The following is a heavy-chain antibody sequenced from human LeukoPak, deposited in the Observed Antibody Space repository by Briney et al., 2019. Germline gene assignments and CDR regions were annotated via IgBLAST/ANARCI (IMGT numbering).Heavy chain of an antibody. Sequence: ASVKVSCKASGYTFTGYYMHWVRQAPGQGLEWMGWINPNSGGTNHAQKFQGWVTMTRDTSISTAYMELSRLRSDDTAVYYCARASIDYGDYVFDYWGQGTLVTVSS. CDR2: INPNSGGT. D-gene: IGHD4-17*01. CDR1: GYTFTGYY. J-gene: IGHJ4*02. V-gene: IGHV1-2*04. CDR3: ARASIDYGDYVFDY.